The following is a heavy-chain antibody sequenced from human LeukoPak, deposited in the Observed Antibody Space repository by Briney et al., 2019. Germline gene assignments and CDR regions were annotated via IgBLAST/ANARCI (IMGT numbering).Heavy chain of an antibody. V-gene: IGHV1-2*02. D-gene: IGHD3-9*01. CDR1: GYTFTGYY. Sequence: GASVKVSCKASGYTFTGYYVHWVRQAPGQGLGWMGWMNPKSGGTNYAQKFEARVTMNRDTSISTAYMELSRLRFDDTAVYYCARSPDILTGEKFDYWGQGTLVTVSS. CDR3: ARSPDILTGEKFDY. J-gene: IGHJ4*02. CDR2: MNPKSGGT.